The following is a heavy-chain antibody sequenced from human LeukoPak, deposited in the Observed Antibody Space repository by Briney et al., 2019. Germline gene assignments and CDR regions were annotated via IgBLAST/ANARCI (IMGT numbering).Heavy chain of an antibody. D-gene: IGHD3-10*01. CDR2: IDYSRYP. CDR3: TKEGNGSGSHLDY. V-gene: IGHV4-31*03. CDR1: GRSINRGGNY. J-gene: IGHJ4*02. Sequence: SQPLSLTCTVSGRSINRGGNYWSWIRQHPGKGLEWIGYIDYSRYPYYNPTLKSRLTISVDTSKNHFSLKLSSVTSADTAVYYCTKEGNGSGSHLDYWGQGTLVTVSS.